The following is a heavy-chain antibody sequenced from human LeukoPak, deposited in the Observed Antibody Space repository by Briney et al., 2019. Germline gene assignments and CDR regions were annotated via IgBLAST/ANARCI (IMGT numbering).Heavy chain of an antibody. D-gene: IGHD3-22*01. Sequence: EASVKVSCKASGYTFTGYYMHWVRQAPGQGLEWMGRINPNSGGTNYAQKFQGRVTMTRDTSISTAYMELSRLRSDDTAVYYCAREGRLGYYYDSSGSDWFDPWGQGTLVTVSS. CDR1: GYTFTGYY. CDR3: AREGRLGYYYDSSGSDWFDP. CDR2: INPNSGGT. J-gene: IGHJ5*02. V-gene: IGHV1-2*06.